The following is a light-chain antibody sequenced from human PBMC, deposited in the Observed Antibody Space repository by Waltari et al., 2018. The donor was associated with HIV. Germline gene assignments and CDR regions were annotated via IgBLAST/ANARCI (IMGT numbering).Light chain of an antibody. CDR3: QQYNNWPLT. CDR1: QSVSSN. J-gene: IGKJ4*01. Sequence: EIVMTQSPDTLSVSPGERATLSCRASQSVSSNLAWYQQKPGQAPRLHIYGASTRATGIPARFSGSGSGTEFTLTISSLQSEDFAVYYCQQYNNWPLTFGGGTKVEIK. CDR2: GAS. V-gene: IGKV3-15*01.